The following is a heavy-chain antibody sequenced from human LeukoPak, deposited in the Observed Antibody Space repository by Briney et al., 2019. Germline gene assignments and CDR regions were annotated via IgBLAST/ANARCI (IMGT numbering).Heavy chain of an antibody. Sequence: GGSLRLSCAASGFAFRNYWMSWVRQAPGTGLEWVANIKQDGSDRNYVTSVRGRFTISRDNAESSLFLQMNSLRAEDTAVYYCVRNLAVAGTCFDSWGQGTLVTVSS. D-gene: IGHD6-19*01. CDR1: GFAFRNYW. CDR2: IKQDGSDR. CDR3: VRNLAVAGTCFDS. J-gene: IGHJ4*02. V-gene: IGHV3-7*03.